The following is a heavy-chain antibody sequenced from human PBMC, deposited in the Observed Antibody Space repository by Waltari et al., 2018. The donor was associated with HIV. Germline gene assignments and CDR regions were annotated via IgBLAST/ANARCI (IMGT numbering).Heavy chain of an antibody. V-gene: IGHV3-53*02. D-gene: IGHD4-17*01. CDR2: IYPGGDI. J-gene: IGHJ5*02. CDR1: QFFVSNSY. Sequence: VETGGTVIHPGGSLRLSCVAAQFFVSNSYMTGVRKRPGKELEWVAVIYPGGDIYYRDAVKGRFTLSRDSVNNSVSLQIDNLLLDDTALYFCARGIRYLDPWGQGTLVTVST. CDR3: ARGIRYLDP.